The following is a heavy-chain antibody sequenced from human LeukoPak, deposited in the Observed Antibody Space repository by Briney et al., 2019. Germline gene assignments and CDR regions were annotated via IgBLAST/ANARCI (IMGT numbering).Heavy chain of an antibody. D-gene: IGHD2/OR15-2a*01. CDR2: ISWNSGNI. Sequence: PGRSLRLSCAGSGFTFDDYAMHWVRQTPGKGLKWVSGISWNSGNIAYADFVGGRFTISRDNAKNSLSLQMNSLSDEDTAVYYCAKDAYGGATFFYYMDVWGKGTTVTVSS. CDR3: AKDAYGGATFFYYMDV. J-gene: IGHJ6*03. V-gene: IGHV3-9*01. CDR1: GFTFDDYA.